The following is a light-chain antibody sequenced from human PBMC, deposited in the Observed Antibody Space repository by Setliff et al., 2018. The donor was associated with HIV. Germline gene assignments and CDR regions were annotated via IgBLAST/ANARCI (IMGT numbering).Light chain of an antibody. V-gene: IGLV2-14*03. J-gene: IGLJ1*01. Sequence: QSVLSQPASVSGSPGQSITISCTGTSRDVGGYNYVSWYQQHPGTAPKLRIYDVSNRTSGVSNRFSGSKSGNTASLTISGLQAEDEADDYCSSYTSTSTLFVFGTGTKVTV. CDR2: DVS. CDR3: SSYTSTSTLFV. CDR1: SRDVGGYNY.